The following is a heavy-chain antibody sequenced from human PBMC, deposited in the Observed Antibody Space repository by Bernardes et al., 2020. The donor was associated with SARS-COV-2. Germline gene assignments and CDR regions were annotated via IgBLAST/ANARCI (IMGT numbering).Heavy chain of an antibody. D-gene: IGHD6-6*01. CDR1: GYSFTRHW. CDR3: ATHSDSSERGAFDL. Sequence: GACLKISRHDSGYSFTRHWIAWVRPIPGKGLEWLGMIYPDDSETRFSPSFQGRVTISADKSINTAYLQWTSLKASDTAMYYCATHSDSSERGAFDLWGQGTLVTVSS. CDR2: IYPDDSET. J-gene: IGHJ3*01. V-gene: IGHV5-51*01.